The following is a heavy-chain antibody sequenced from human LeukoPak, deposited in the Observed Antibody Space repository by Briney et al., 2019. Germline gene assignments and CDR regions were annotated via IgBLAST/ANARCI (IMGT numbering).Heavy chain of an antibody. V-gene: IGHV3-23*01. J-gene: IGHJ4*02. CDR2: ISGSGGST. CDR3: ARETYYYDSSGYPDFDY. D-gene: IGHD3-22*01. Sequence: GGSLRLSCAASGFTFSSYAMSWVRQAPGKGLEWVSAISGSGGSTYYADSVKGRFTISRDNSKNTLYLQMNSLRAEDTAVYYCARETYYYDSSGYPDFDYWGQGTLVTVSS. CDR1: GFTFSSYA.